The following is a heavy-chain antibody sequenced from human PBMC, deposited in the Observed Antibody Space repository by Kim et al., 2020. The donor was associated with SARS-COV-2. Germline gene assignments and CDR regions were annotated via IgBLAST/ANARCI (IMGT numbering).Heavy chain of an antibody. CDR3: ALGGRYRPYPLNY. CDR2: NLNGGST. J-gene: IGHJ4*02. D-gene: IGHD3-16*02. CDR1: GGANSDYY. Sequence: SETLSLTCNVSGGANSDYYWTWIRQPPGKALEWIGSNLNGGSTNYYPSLNSRVTISVDTSRSQLSLRLTYVTAADSAVYSCALGGRYRPYPLNYWVQGT. V-gene: IGHV4-4*08.